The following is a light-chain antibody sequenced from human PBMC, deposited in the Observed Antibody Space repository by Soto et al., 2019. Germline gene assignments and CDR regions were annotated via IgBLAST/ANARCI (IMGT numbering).Light chain of an antibody. CDR1: QSVSSN. J-gene: IGKJ1*01. CDR2: GAS. V-gene: IGKV3-15*01. CDR3: QQYNNRPT. Sequence: EIVMTQSPASLPVSPGERATLSCRASQSVSSNLAWYQQXPGQVPRVLIYGASTRATGIPARFSGSGSGTEFTITISSLQSEDFAFYYCQQYNNRPTFSQGTKV.